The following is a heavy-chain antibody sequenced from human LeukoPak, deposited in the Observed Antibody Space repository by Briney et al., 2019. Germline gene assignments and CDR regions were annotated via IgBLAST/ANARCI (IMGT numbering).Heavy chain of an antibody. Sequence: ASVKVSCKASGGTFRRFAMSWVRQAPGQGLEWMGGIIPIFGTANYAQKFQGRVTITADKSTSTAYMELSSLRSEDTAVYYCARGGITSLRGRGYSYGDKPYYYYYMDVWGKGTTVTVSS. D-gene: IGHD5-18*01. CDR2: IIPIFGTA. V-gene: IGHV1-69*06. CDR1: GGTFRRFA. J-gene: IGHJ6*03. CDR3: ARGGITSLRGRGYSYGDKPYYYYYMDV.